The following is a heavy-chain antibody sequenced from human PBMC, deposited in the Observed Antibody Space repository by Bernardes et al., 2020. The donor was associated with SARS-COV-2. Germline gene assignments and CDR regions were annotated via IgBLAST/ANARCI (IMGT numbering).Heavy chain of an antibody. CDR3: AAPYCSNGVCSTPLRY. J-gene: IGHJ4*02. D-gene: IGHD2-8*01. Sequence: SETLSLTCSVSGGSISTSNYYWGWIRQPPGKGLEWIGSIYHRGSTNYNPSVLSRVTLSVDTDKNQFSLRLTSVTAADTAVYFCAAPYCSNGVCSTPLRYWGQVTQVTVSS. CDR1: GGSISTSNYY. V-gene: IGHV4-39*01. CDR2: IYHRGST.